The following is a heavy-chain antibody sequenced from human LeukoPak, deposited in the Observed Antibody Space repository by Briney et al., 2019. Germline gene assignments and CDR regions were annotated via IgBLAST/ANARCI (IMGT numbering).Heavy chain of an antibody. CDR1: GYTFTNYW. V-gene: IGHV5-10-1*01. CDR3: ARQGFGSSDWFDP. CDR2: IDPSDSYT. Sequence: GESLKISCTNSGYTFTNYWISWVRQMPGKGLEWMGRIDPSDSYTNYSPSFQGHVTISADKSISTAYLQWSSLKASDTAMYYCARQGFGSSDWFDPWGQGTLVTVSS. D-gene: IGHD6-13*01. J-gene: IGHJ5*02.